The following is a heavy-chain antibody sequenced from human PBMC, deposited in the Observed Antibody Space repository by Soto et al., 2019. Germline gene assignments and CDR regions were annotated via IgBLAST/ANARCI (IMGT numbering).Heavy chain of an antibody. CDR3: ARSQVGRSLDV. Sequence: GASVKVSCKASRYTFSNFYIHWLRQAPGQGLEWMGIIIPIVGSTNYPQKFQGRVTMTRDASTSTVHMGLITLRSEDTAVYYCARSQVGRSLDVWGPGQAVTV. V-gene: IGHV1-46*01. D-gene: IGHD1-26*01. CDR2: IIPIVGST. J-gene: IGHJ6*02. CDR1: RYTFSNFY.